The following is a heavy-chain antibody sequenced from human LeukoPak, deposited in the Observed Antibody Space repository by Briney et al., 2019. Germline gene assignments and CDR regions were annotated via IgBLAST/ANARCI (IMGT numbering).Heavy chain of an antibody. J-gene: IGHJ4*02. CDR3: AGEDIVATHFY. V-gene: IGHV3-43*01. CDR1: GFTFSDFW. Sequence: GGSLRLSCAASGFTFSDFWMHWVRQAPGKGLEWVSLISWDGGSTYYADSVKGRFTISRDNSKNSLYLQMNSLRTEDTALYYCAGEDIVATHFYWGQGTLVTVSS. D-gene: IGHD5-12*01. CDR2: ISWDGGST.